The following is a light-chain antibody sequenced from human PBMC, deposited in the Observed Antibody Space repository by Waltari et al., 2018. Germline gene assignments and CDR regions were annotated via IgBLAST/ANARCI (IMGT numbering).Light chain of an antibody. CDR2: EVS. J-gene: IGLJ3*02. Sequence: QSALTQPASVSGSPGQSITISCTGTTSDIGTYDVVSWFQQRPGKAPQLLISEVSKRPSQISQPFSGSKSGNTASLTISGLQAEDEADYYCCSFANDSRVFGGGTKVTVL. CDR1: TSDIGTYDV. CDR3: CSFANDSRV. V-gene: IGLV2-23*02.